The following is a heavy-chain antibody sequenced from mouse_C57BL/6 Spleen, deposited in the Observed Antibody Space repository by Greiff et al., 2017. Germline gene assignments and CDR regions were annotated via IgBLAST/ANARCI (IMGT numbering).Heavy chain of an antibody. J-gene: IGHJ2*01. CDR2: ISGGGGNT. Sequence: EVQRVESGGGLVKPGGSLKLSCAASGFTFSSYTMSWVRQTPEKRLEWVATISGGGGNTYYPDSVKGRFTISRDNAKNTLYLQMSSLRSEDTALYYCARQDDYDDYFDYWGQGTTLTVSS. CDR1: GFTFSSYT. D-gene: IGHD2-4*01. CDR3: ARQDDYDDYFDY. V-gene: IGHV5-9*01.